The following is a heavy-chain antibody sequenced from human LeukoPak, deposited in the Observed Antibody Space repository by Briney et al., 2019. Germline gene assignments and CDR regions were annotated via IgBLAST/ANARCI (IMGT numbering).Heavy chain of an antibody. CDR2: INPSGGST. D-gene: IGHD3-10*01. V-gene: IGHV1-46*01. J-gene: IGHJ4*02. Sequence: ASVKVSCKASGYTFTSYYIYWVRQAPGQGLEWMGIINPSGGSTNYAQKFQGRVTMTRDTSTSTVYMELSSLRSEDTAVYYCARGTSGWFGELLFSPPPDYWGQGTLVTVSS. CDR3: ARGTSGWFGELLFSPPPDY. CDR1: GYTFTSYY.